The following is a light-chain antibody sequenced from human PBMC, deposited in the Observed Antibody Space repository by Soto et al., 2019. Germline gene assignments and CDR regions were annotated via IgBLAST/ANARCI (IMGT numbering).Light chain of an antibody. CDR2: GAS. CDR3: QQYDRSWT. Sequence: EIVLTQSPGTLSLSRGERATLSCRASQSVSHNYLAWYQQKPGQSPTLLIYGASSRATGIPDRFSGSGSGTDFILTISRLEPEDFAVYYCQQYDRSWTFGQGTKA. CDR1: QSVSHNY. V-gene: IGKV3-20*01. J-gene: IGKJ1*01.